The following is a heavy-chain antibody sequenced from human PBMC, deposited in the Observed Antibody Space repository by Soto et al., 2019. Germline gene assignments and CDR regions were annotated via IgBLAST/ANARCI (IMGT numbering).Heavy chain of an antibody. J-gene: IGHJ6*02. CDR1: GFTFSTYS. V-gene: IGHV3-21*01. Sequence: GGSLRLSCAASGFTFSTYSMNWVRRAPGKGLEWVSSINTITKYIYYTDSVKGRFTISRDNANNSLYLQMNSLRADDTAVYYCARDRMGATTHYGMDVWGQGTTVTVSS. D-gene: IGHD1-26*01. CDR2: INTITKYI. CDR3: ARDRMGATTHYGMDV.